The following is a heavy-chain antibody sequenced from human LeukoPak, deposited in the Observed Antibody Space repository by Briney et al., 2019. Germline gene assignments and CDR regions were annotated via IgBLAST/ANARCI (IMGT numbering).Heavy chain of an antibody. CDR3: VKRDKGTFDY. J-gene: IGHJ4*02. CDR1: GFTFSSYA. Sequence: GGSLRVSCAASGFTFSSYAMTWVRQAPGKGLEWVSAIGARADTSDYADAVKGRFIISRDNSKNTLYLQMNSLRAEDTAVYYCVKRDKGTFDYRGRGTLVTVSS. D-gene: IGHD3-16*01. CDR2: IGARADTS. V-gene: IGHV3-23*01.